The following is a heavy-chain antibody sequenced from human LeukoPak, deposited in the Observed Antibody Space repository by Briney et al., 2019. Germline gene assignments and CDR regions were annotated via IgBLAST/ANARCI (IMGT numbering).Heavy chain of an antibody. J-gene: IGHJ4*02. CDR2: ITANGGRT. D-gene: IGHD5-24*01. CDR1: GFTFSSYA. CDR3: AREWLQSYFDY. V-gene: IGHV3-23*01. Sequence: GGSLRLSCVASGFTFSSYAMNWVRQAPGKGLEWVSTITANGGRTYYADSVKGRFTISRDNAKNSLYLQMNSLRAEDTAVYYCAREWLQSYFDYWGQGTLVTVSS.